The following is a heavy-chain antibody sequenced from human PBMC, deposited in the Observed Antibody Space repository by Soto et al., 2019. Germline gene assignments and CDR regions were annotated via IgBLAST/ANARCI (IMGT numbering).Heavy chain of an antibody. CDR3: TTGIPTGSPWFDP. J-gene: IGHJ5*02. Sequence: GGSLRLSCAASGFTFSNAWMSWVRQAPGKGLEWVGRIKSKTDGGTTDYAAPVKGRFTISRDDSKNTLYLQMNSLKTEDTAVYYCTTGIPTGSPWFDPWGQGTLVTVSS. CDR2: IKSKTDGGTT. CDR1: GFTFSNAW. V-gene: IGHV3-15*01.